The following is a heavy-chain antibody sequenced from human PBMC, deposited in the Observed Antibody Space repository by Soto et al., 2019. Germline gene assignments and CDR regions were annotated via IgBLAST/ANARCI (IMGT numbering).Heavy chain of an antibody. D-gene: IGHD2-15*01. CDR2: IYSSGST. J-gene: IGHJ4*02. Sequence: QVQLQESGPGLVKPSETLSLTCTVSGGPISSYYWSWIRQTPGMGLEWIGYIYSSGSTNYSPSRWNRVTMSGDKSNNQFSLKLTSVTAGDTAVYYCARHGCNGGSCYSPFFDYWGQGTLVAVSS. CDR1: GGPISSYY. V-gene: IGHV4-59*08. CDR3: ARHGCNGGSCYSPFFDY.